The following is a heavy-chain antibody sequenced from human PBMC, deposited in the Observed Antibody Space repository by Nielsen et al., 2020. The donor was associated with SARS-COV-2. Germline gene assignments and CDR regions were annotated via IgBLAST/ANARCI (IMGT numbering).Heavy chain of an antibody. J-gene: IGHJ5*02. D-gene: IGHD4-17*01. CDR2: IWYDGSNK. CDR1: GFTFSSYG. Sequence: GESLKISCAASGFTFSSYGMHWVRQAPGKGLEWVAVIWYDGSNKYYADSVKGRFTISRDNSKNTLYLQMNSLRAEDTAVYYCAKDRDGDYVRWFDPWGQGTLVTVSS. V-gene: IGHV3-33*06. CDR3: AKDRDGDYVRWFDP.